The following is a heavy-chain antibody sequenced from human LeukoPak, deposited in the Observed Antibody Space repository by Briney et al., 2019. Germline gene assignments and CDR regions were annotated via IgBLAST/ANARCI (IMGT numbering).Heavy chain of an antibody. Sequence: GGSPRLSCAASGFTFSDYYFSWIRQAPGKGLEWIGYISSSGSIYYADSVKGRFTMSRDDAKSSLYLQVSSLRAEDTAIYCARRRDYFDSWGQGTLVTVSS. J-gene: IGHJ4*02. CDR3: ARRRDYFDS. V-gene: IGHV3-11*01. CDR1: GFTFSDYY. CDR2: ISSSGSI.